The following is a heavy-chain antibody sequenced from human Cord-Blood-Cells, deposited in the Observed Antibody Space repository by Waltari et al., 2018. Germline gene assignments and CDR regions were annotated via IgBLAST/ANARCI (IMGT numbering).Heavy chain of an antibody. CDR1: GYTFTSYY. CDR2: INPGGGTT. CDR3: ARTGDDAFDI. V-gene: IGHV1-46*01. Sequence: QVQLVQSGAEVKKPGASVKVSCKASGYTFTSYYMHWVRQAPGQGLEWMGRINPGGGTTSYAQKFQSRVTMTRDTSTITVYMELSSLRSEDTAVYYCARTGDDAFDIWGQGTMVTVSS. D-gene: IGHD7-27*01. J-gene: IGHJ3*02.